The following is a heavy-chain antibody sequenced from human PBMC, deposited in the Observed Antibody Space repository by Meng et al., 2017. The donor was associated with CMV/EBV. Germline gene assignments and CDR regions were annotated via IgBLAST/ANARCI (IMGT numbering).Heavy chain of an antibody. CDR2: IKQDGSEK. J-gene: IGHJ6*02. Sequence: GESLKISCAASGFTFSSYWMSWVRQAPGKGLEWVANIKQDGSEKYYVDSVKGRFTISRDNAKNSLYLQMNSLRAEDTAVYYCARIYCSSTSCYRDYYYGMDVWGQGTTVTVSS. V-gene: IGHV3-7*03. CDR1: GFTFSSYW. D-gene: IGHD2-2*01. CDR3: ARIYCSSTSCYRDYYYGMDV.